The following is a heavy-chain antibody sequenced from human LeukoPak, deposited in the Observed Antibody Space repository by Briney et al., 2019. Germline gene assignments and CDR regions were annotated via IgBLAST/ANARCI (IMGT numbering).Heavy chain of an antibody. J-gene: IGHJ3*02. Sequence: GASVKVSCKASGYTFTSYGISWVRQAPGQGLEWMGWISAYNCNTNYAQKLQGRVTMTTDTSTSTAYMELRSLRSDDTAVYYCAGGRYYDYVWGSYRDPAFYDAFDIWGQGTMVTVSS. CDR1: GYTFTSYG. CDR2: ISAYNCNT. V-gene: IGHV1-18*01. D-gene: IGHD3-16*02. CDR3: AGGRYYDYVWGSYRDPAFYDAFDI.